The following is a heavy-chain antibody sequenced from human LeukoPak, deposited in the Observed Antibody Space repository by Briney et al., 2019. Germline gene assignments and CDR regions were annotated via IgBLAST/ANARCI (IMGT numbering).Heavy chain of an antibody. D-gene: IGHD6-19*01. J-gene: IGHJ4*01. CDR2: INTNTGTP. V-gene: IGHV7-4-1*02. Sequence: ASVKVSCKASGYIFKNYAMNWVRQAPGQGLEWMGWINTNTGTPMYAQDFTGRFVFPLDTSVSTAYLQINNLKPDDTAIYYCARDPWGAVAESGFWGQEPWSPSP. CDR1: GYIFKNYA. CDR3: ARDPWGAVAESGF.